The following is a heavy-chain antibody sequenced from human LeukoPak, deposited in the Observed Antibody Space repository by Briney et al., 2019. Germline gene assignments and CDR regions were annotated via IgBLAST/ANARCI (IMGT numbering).Heavy chain of an antibody. CDR1: GFTFSNAW. D-gene: IGHD3-22*01. CDR2: IKSKTDGGTT. J-gene: IGHJ4*02. V-gene: IGHV3-15*07. CDR3: STTYYYDSSEGY. Sequence: PGGSLRLSCAASGFTFSNAWMNWVRQAPGKGLEWVGRIKSKTDGGTTDYAAPVKGKFTVSRDDSKNTLYLQMNSLKTEDTAVYYCSTTYYYDSSEGYWGQGTLVTVSS.